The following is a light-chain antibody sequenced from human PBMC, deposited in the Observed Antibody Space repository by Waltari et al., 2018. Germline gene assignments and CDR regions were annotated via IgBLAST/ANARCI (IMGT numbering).Light chain of an antibody. CDR2: GAS. CDR3: QHYFNWPRT. J-gene: IGKJ1*01. V-gene: IGKV3-15*01. Sequence: EIVMTQSPAILSVSTGESATLSCRASQGVSSHLAWYQQKPGQAPRLLIYGASTRATGVPVRFSGSGSGTEFTLTISSLQSEDFAAYYCQHYFNWPRTFGQGTKVEVK. CDR1: QGVSSH.